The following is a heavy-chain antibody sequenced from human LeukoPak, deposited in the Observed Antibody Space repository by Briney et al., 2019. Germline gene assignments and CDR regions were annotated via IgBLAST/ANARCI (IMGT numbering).Heavy chain of an antibody. CDR1: GLTFSSYG. CDR2: ITGGGGTT. CDR3: AKMQGYFDY. Sequence: GGSLRLSCEASGLTFSSYGMSWVRQPPGKGLQWVSAITGGGGTTYYADSVKGRFTISRDNSKNMLYLRMNSLRAEDTAVYYCAKMQGYFDYWGQGTLVPVSS. V-gene: IGHV3-23*01. J-gene: IGHJ4*02.